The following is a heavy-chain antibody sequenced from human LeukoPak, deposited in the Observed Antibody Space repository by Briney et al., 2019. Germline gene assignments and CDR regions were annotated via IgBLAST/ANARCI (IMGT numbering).Heavy chain of an antibody. CDR1: GFTFSSYG. Sequence: GGSLRLSCAASGFTFSSYGMHWVRQAPGKGLEWVAVISYDGSNKYYAVSVKGRFTISRDNSKNTLYLQMNSLRAEDTAVYYCAKDRYGDYGSSFDYWGQGTLVTVSS. CDR2: ISYDGSNK. J-gene: IGHJ4*02. V-gene: IGHV3-30*18. CDR3: AKDRYGDYGSSFDY. D-gene: IGHD4-17*01.